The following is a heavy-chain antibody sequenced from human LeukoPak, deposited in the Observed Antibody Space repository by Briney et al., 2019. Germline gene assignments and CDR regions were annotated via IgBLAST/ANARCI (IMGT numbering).Heavy chain of an antibody. CDR3: ARDSSLRSETYYYGSGFDY. D-gene: IGHD3-10*01. Sequence: GGSLRLSCAASEFTFSSYTMNWVRQAPGKGLEWVSSISSSSYYIYYADSVKGRFTISRDNAKNSLYLQMNSLRAEDTAVYYCARDSSLRSETYYYGSGFDYWGQGTLVTVSS. CDR1: EFTFSSYT. J-gene: IGHJ4*02. CDR2: ISSSSYYI. V-gene: IGHV3-21*01.